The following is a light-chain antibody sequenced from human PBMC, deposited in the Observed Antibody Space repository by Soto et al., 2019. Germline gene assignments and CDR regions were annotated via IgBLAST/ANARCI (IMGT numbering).Light chain of an antibody. CDR3: QHYGRAPPLT. J-gene: IGKJ4*01. CDR1: QSVSSNS. V-gene: IGKV3-20*01. CDR2: GAS. Sequence: EVVLTQSPGTLSLSPGDRATLSCTASQSVSSNSLAWYQQIPGQPPRLLIYGASSRATGVPDRFTGSESETHFTLTITRLEPEDFAVFYCQHYGRAPPLTFGGGTKVEIK.